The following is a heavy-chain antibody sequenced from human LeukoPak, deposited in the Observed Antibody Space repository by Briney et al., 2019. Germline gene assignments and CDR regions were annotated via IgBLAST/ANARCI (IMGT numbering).Heavy chain of an antibody. D-gene: IGHD6-13*01. Sequence: GGSLRLSCAASGFTFSSYGMHWVRQAPGKGLEWVAVIWDDGSSRKYADSVKGRFTISRDNSKNMLYLQMNSLRPDDTAVYYCAKRGHYSINWYHYFDYWGQGTLVTVSS. V-gene: IGHV3-30*02. CDR3: AKRGHYSINWYHYFDY. J-gene: IGHJ4*02. CDR1: GFTFSSYG. CDR2: IWDDGSSR.